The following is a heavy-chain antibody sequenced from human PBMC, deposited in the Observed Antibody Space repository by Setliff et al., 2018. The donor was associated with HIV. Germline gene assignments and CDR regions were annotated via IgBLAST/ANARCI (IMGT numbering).Heavy chain of an antibody. CDR2: INHSGST. J-gene: IGHJ5*02. Sequence: PSETLSLTCAVYGGSFSGYYWSWIRQPPGKGLEWIGEINHSGSTNYNPSLKSRVIISVDTSKNQFSLKLSSVTAADTAVYYCAIHTRPDDFWSGYPINWFDPWGQGTLVTVSS. CDR1: GGSFSGYY. D-gene: IGHD3-3*01. V-gene: IGHV4-34*01. CDR3: AIHTRPDDFWSGYPINWFDP.